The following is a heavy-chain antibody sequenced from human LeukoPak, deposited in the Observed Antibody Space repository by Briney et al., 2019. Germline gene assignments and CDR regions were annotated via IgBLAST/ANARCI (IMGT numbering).Heavy chain of an antibody. V-gene: IGHV3-23*01. Sequence: GGSLRLSCAASGFTFSSYAMSWVRQAPGKGLEWVSAISGSGGSTYYADSVKGRFTISRDNSKNTLYLQMDSLRVEDTAVYYCARLSGESTIYDYWGQGTLVTVSS. D-gene: IGHD5/OR15-5a*01. CDR3: ARLSGESTIYDY. CDR2: ISGSGGST. CDR1: GFTFSSYA. J-gene: IGHJ4*02.